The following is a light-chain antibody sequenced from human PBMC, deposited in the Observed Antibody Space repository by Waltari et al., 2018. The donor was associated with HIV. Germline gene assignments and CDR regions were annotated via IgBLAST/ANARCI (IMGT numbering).Light chain of an antibody. CDR3: CSYAGGSNYV. Sequence: QSALTQPASVSGSPGQSITISCTGTTSDLGDYNLVSWYQQPPDKGPRLIIYEVNKRPSGISNRFSASKSGNTASLTISGLQADDEADYYCCSYAGGSNYVFGSGTKVSVL. V-gene: IGLV2-23*02. CDR2: EVN. CDR1: TSDLGDYNL. J-gene: IGLJ1*01.